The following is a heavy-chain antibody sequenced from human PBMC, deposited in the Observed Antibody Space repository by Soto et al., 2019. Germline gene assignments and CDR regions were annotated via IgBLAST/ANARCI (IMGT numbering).Heavy chain of an antibody. D-gene: IGHD2-15*01. CDR2: ISYDGNNE. Sequence: LSLSCAASGFTFSSYGMHWVRQAPGKGLEWVAVISYDGNNEYYADSVKGRFTISRDNSKNTLYLQMNSLRAEDTAVYYCAKDRAGGSSPRHSYGMDVWGQGTTVTVSS. CDR1: GFTFSSYG. CDR3: AKDRAGGSSPRHSYGMDV. V-gene: IGHV3-30*18. J-gene: IGHJ6*02.